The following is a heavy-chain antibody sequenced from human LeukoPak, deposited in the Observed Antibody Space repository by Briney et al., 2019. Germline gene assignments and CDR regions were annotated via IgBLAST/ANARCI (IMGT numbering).Heavy chain of an antibody. CDR1: GFTFSSYS. J-gene: IGHJ4*02. Sequence: GGSLRLSCAASGFTFSSYSMNWVRQAPGKGLEWVSSISSSSSYIYYADSVKGRFTISRDNAKNSLYLQMNSLRAEDTAVYYCAREGTYYYGSGSYYHYFDYWGQGTLVTVSS. V-gene: IGHV3-21*01. D-gene: IGHD3-10*01. CDR2: ISSSSSYI. CDR3: AREGTYYYGSGSYYHYFDY.